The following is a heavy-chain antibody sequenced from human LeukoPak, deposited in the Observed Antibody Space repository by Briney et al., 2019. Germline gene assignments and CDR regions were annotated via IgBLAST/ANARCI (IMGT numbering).Heavy chain of an antibody. CDR2: INTDGSSI. CDR1: GFTFSGYW. Sequence: GGSLRLSCAASGFTFSGYWMHWVRQAPGKGLVWVSRINTDGSSITYADSVKGRFTISRDNAKNTLYLQMNSLRVEDTDVYYCARGRITSSWYYFDYWGQGTPVTVSS. J-gene: IGHJ4*02. V-gene: IGHV3-74*01. D-gene: IGHD6-13*01. CDR3: ARGRITSSWYYFDY.